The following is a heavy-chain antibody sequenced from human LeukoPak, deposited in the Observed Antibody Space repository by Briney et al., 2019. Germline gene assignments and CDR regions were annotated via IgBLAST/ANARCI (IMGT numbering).Heavy chain of an antibody. J-gene: IGHJ4*02. D-gene: IGHD3-16*01. CDR1: GYTYTGYY. CDR3: ARVRVGEDLDY. CDR2: INPNSGGT. V-gene: IGHV1-2*02. Sequence: ASVKVSCRASGYTYTGYYMHWVRQAPGQGLEWMGWINPNSGGTNYAQKFQGRVTMTRDASISAAYMELSRLTSDDTSVYYCARVRVGEDLDYWGQGTLVTVSS.